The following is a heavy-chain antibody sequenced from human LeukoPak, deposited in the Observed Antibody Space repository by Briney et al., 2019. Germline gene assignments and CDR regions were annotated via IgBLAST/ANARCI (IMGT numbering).Heavy chain of an antibody. CDR3: ARGVDFYENSGTIDY. CDR1: GFTGSNNY. Sequence: GGSLRLSCAASGFTGSNNYVSWVRQAPGMGLEWVSAIHSSGATCYADSVKGRFTISRDTSKNTLYLQMNSLRAEDTAVYYCARGVDFYENSGTIDYWGQGTLVTVSS. D-gene: IGHD3-22*01. CDR2: IHSSGAT. J-gene: IGHJ4*02. V-gene: IGHV3-53*01.